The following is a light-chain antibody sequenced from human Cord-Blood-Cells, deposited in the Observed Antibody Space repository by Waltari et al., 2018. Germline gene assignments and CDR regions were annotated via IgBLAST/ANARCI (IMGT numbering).Light chain of an antibody. CDR1: QSVSSSY. CDR2: GAS. J-gene: IGKJ1*01. V-gene: IGKV3-20*01. CDR3: QQYGSSPSWT. Sequence: ELVLTQSPGTLSLYPGERATLPCRAIQSVSSSYLAWYQQKPGQAPRLLIYGASSRATGIPDRFSGSGSGTDFTLTISRLEPEDFAVYYCQQYGSSPSWTFGQGTKVEIK.